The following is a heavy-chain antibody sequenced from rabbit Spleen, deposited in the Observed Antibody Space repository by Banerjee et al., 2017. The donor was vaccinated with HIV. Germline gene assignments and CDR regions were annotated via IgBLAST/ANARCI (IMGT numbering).Heavy chain of an antibody. V-gene: IGHV1S45*01. J-gene: IGHJ4*01. CDR1: GFSFSGSYY. D-gene: IGHD6-1*01. CDR3: ARTNNGDDYVEL. Sequence: QEQLVESGGGLVKPEGSLTLTCTASGFSFSGSYYICWVRQAPGKGLEWIGSIYAGSSGSTYYASWAKGRFTISKTSSTTVTLQMTSLTAADTATYFCARTNNGDDYVELWGPGTLVTVS. CDR2: IYAGSSGST.